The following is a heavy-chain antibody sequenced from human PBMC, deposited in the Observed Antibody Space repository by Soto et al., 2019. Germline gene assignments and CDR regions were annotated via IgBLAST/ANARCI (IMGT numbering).Heavy chain of an antibody. CDR3: VKDKGAAAGFDY. J-gene: IGHJ4*02. V-gene: IGHV3-30*18. CDR2: ISYEGSEK. CDR1: GFTFSNNG. D-gene: IGHD6-13*01. Sequence: ESGRGVVQPGRSLRLSCAASGFTFSNNGMHWVRQAPGKGLEWMGVISYEGSEKYYAGSVKGRFTISRDNSKNTLYLQMDTLRAEDTAIYYCVKDKGAAAGFDYWGQGILVTVSS.